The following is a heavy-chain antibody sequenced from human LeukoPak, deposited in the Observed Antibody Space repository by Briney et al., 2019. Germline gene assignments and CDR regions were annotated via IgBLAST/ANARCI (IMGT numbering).Heavy chain of an antibody. CDR3: ARGPTRDGYCSSTGCYFLDF. Sequence: PGGSLRLSCAASGFTVSVNYMNWVRQAPGKGLEWVSVIYTGGNTYYTDSVKGRFTISRDNSKNTLYLQMNSLRAEDTAVYYCARGPTRDGYCSSTGCYFLDFWGQGTLVTVSS. J-gene: IGHJ4*02. V-gene: IGHV3-53*01. D-gene: IGHD2-2*03. CDR2: IYTGGNT. CDR1: GFTVSVNY.